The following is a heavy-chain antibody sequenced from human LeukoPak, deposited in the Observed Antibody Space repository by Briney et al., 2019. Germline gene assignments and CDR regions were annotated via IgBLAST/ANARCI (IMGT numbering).Heavy chain of an antibody. CDR2: ISGSGGST. CDR3: AKDVHYGSGSYYIDAFDI. Sequence: GGSLRLSCAASGFTFSSYAMSWVRQAPGKGLEWVSAISGSGGSTYYADSVKGRFTISRDNSKNTLYLQMNSLGAEDTAVYYCAKDVHYGSGSYYIDAFDIWGQGTMVTVSS. D-gene: IGHD3-10*01. J-gene: IGHJ3*02. V-gene: IGHV3-23*01. CDR1: GFTFSSYA.